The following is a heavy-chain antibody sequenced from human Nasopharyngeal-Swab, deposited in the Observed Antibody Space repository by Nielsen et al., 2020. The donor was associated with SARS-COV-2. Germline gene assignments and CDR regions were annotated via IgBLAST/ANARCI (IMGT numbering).Heavy chain of an antibody. J-gene: IGHJ3*01. CDR2: ISSSGAHT. CDR1: GFMFSMYA. V-gene: IGHV3-23*01. CDR3: ARGSDSNAFDV. Sequence: GGSLRLSCAASGFMFSMYAMTWVRQGPGKGLEWVSYISSSGAHTYYADSVKGRFTVSRDNSKNTLYLQMNSLRAEDTAVYYCARGSDSNAFDVWGRGTMVTVSS. D-gene: IGHD1-26*01.